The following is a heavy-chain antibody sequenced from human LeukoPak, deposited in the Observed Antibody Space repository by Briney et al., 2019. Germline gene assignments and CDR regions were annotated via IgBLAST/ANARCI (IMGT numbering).Heavy chain of an antibody. CDR2: IRSKAFGGTP. J-gene: IGHJ4*02. CDR1: RFTFSDYA. D-gene: IGHD4-11*01. Sequence: GGSLRLSCSASRFTFSDYAISWVRQAPGKGLEWIGFIRSKAFGGTPQYAASVEGRFTISRDDSKSIAYLQMNSLKTEDTAVYYCTRAPYSYYVNIDYWGQGTLVTVSS. V-gene: IGHV3-49*04. CDR3: TRAPYSYYVNIDY.